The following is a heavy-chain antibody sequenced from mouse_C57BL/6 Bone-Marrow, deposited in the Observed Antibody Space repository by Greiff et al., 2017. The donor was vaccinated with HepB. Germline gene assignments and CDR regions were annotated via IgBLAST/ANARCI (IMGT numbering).Heavy chain of an antibody. CDR3: ASGWLRSWFAY. CDR1: GYTFTDYN. V-gene: IGHV1-22*01. CDR2: INPNNGGT. J-gene: IGHJ3*01. D-gene: IGHD2-2*01. Sequence: EVQLQQSGPELVKPGASVKMSCKASGYTFTDYNMHWVKQSHGKSLEWIGYINPNNGGTSYNQKFKGKATLTVNKSSSTAYMELRSLTSEDSAVYYCASGWLRSWFAYWGQGTLVTVSA.